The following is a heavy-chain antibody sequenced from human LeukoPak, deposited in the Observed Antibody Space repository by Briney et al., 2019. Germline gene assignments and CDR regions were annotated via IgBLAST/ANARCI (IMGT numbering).Heavy chain of an antibody. J-gene: IGHJ3*02. D-gene: IGHD6-6*01. Sequence: SETLSLTCTVSGGSISSGGYYWSWIRQHPGKGLEWLGYIYYSGSTYYNPSLKSRVTISVDTSKNQFSLKLSSVTAADTAVYYCARANSSSDAFDIWGQGTMVTVSS. CDR2: IYYSGST. CDR3: ARANSSSDAFDI. V-gene: IGHV4-31*03. CDR1: GGSISSGGYY.